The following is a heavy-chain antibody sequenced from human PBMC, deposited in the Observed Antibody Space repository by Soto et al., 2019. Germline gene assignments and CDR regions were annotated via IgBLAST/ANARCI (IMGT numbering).Heavy chain of an antibody. D-gene: IGHD2-2*01. CDR2: MNPNSGNT. V-gene: IGHV1-8*01. Sequence: ASVKVSCKASGYTFTSYDINWVRQATGQGLEWMGWMNPNSGNTGYAQKFQGRVTMTRNTSISTAYMELSSLRSEDTAVYYCAVGILVVPAGRYMDVWGKGTTVTVSS. J-gene: IGHJ6*03. CDR3: AVGILVVPAGRYMDV. CDR1: GYTFTSYD.